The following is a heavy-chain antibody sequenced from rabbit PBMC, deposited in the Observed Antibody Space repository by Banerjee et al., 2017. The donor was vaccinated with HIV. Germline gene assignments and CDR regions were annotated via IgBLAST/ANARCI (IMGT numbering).Heavy chain of an antibody. D-gene: IGHD6-1*01. CDR3: ARRGATNYNL. CDR1: GFSFSSSYW. CDR2: ISTGSGST. Sequence: QEQLEESGGDLVKPEGSLTLTCTASGFSFSSSYWICWVRQAPGKGLEWIGCISTGSGSTYYASWAKGRFTITKTSSTTVTLQMTSLTAADTATYFCARRGATNYNLWGQGTLVTVS. V-gene: IGHV1S45*01. J-gene: IGHJ4*01.